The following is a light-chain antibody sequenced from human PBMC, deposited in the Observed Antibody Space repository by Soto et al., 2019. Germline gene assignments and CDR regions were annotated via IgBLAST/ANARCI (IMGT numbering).Light chain of an antibody. CDR2: DAS. J-gene: IGKJ5*01. Sequence: DMGLTQAPATLCLSPGERATLSCWASQSVSSYLAWYQQKPGQAPRLLIYDASNRATGIPARFSGSGSGTDFTLTISSLEPEDFAVYYCQQRSNWPLTFGQGTRLEIK. V-gene: IGKV3-11*01. CDR3: QQRSNWPLT. CDR1: QSVSSY.